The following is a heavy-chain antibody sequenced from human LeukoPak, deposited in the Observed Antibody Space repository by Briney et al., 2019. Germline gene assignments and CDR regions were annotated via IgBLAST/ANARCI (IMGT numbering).Heavy chain of an antibody. V-gene: IGHV4-30-2*01. CDR2: IYHRGST. CDR1: GGSISSGGYS. CDR3: ARDLGAFDI. J-gene: IGHJ3*02. Sequence: SETLSLTCAVSGGSISSGGYSWSWIRQPPGKGLEWIGYIYHRGSTYYNPSLKSRVTISVDRSKNQFSLKLSSVTAADTAVYYCARDLGAFDIWGQGTMVTVSS.